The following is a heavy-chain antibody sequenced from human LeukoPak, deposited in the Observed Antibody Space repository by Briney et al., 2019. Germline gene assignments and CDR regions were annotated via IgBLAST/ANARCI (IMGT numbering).Heavy chain of an antibody. J-gene: IGHJ4*02. Sequence: GASVKVSCKASGGTFSSYAISWVRQAPGQGLEWMGRIIPILGIANYAQKFQGRVTITADKSTSTAYMELSSLRSEDTAVYYCARDRPGCSGGSCYDDYWGQGTLVTVSS. V-gene: IGHV1-69*04. D-gene: IGHD2-15*01. CDR2: IIPILGIA. CDR1: GGTFSSYA. CDR3: ARDRPGCSGGSCYDDY.